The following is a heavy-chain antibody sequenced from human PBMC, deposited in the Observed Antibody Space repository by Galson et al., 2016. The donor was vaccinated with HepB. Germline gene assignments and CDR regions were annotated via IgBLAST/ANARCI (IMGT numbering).Heavy chain of an antibody. CDR1: GDSVSSKTVA. Sequence: CAISGDSVSSKTVAWNWIRQSPSRGLEWLGGTYSRSRWHTDYAPSMKSRITISSDTSKNQFSLQLNSVTPEDTAVYYCVRAATTLRSGWKTLAPRFYYSGMDVWGQGTLVTVSS. CDR2: TYSRSRWHT. CDR3: VRAATTLRSGWKTLAPRFYYSGMDV. V-gene: IGHV6-1*01. J-gene: IGHJ6*02. D-gene: IGHD6-19*01.